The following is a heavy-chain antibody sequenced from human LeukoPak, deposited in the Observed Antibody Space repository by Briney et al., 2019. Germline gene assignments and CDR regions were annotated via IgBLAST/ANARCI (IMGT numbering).Heavy chain of an antibody. J-gene: IGHJ4*02. V-gene: IGHV3-23*01. CDR3: ARDPTTYYYDSSGHFDY. D-gene: IGHD3-22*01. CDR1: GFTFSSYA. CDR2: ISGSGGST. Sequence: GGSLRLSCAASGFTFSSYAMSWVRQAPGKGLEWVSAISGSGGSTYYADSVKGRFTISRDNSKNTLYLQMNSLRAEDTAVYYCARDPTTYYYDSSGHFDYWGQGTLVTVSS.